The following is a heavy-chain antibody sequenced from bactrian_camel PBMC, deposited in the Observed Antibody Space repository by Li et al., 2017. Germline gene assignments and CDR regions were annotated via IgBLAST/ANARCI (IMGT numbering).Heavy chain of an antibody. D-gene: IGHD4*01. CDR1: GFSFSTFG. J-gene: IGHJ4*01. V-gene: IGHV3S31*01. Sequence: DVQLVESGGGSVQAGGSLRLSCVASGFSFSTFGMSWVRQAPGKGLEWVSAVKPDGQRTSYTDSVKGRFTISRDNAENTLYLQLTSLKTEDTAVYYCADFAEGSFNYWGQGTQVTVS. CDR2: VKPDGQRT. CDR3: ADFAEGSFNY.